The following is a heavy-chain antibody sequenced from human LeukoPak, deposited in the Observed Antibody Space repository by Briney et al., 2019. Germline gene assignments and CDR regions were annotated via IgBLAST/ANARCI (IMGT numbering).Heavy chain of an antibody. Sequence: GGSPRLSCAASGFTFSSDAMSWVRQAPGKGLEWVSSITTSSSYIYYADSVKGRFTISRDNARNSLYLHMNSLRAEDTAVYYCARDLGGYSYGSHFDYWGQGTLVTVSS. CDR2: ITTSSSYI. V-gene: IGHV3-21*01. CDR3: ARDLGGYSYGSHFDY. D-gene: IGHD5-18*01. CDR1: GFTFSSDA. J-gene: IGHJ4*02.